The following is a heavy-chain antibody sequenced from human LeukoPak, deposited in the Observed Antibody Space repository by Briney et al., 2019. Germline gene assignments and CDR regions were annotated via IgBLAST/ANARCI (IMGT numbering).Heavy chain of an antibody. CDR3: ARDFGPGEKFQKGLRAKIDY. CDR1: GYTFTSYG. D-gene: IGHD3/OR15-3a*01. V-gene: IGHV1-18*01. CDR2: ISAYNGNT. Sequence: VASVKVSCKASGYTFTSYGISWVRQAPGQGLEWMGWISAYNGNTNYAQKLQGRVTMTTDTSTSTAYMELRSLRSDDTAVYYCARDFGPGEKFQKGLRAKIDYWGQGTLVTVSS. J-gene: IGHJ4*02.